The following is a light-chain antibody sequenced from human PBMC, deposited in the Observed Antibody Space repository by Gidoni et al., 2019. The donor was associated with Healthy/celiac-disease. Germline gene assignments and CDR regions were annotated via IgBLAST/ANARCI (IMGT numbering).Light chain of an antibody. V-gene: IGKV1-33*01. CDR1: QDISNY. Sequence: EIQMTQSPSCLSASVGDRVTITCQASQDISNYLNWYQQKAGKAPKLLIYDASNLETGVPSRFSGSGSGTDFTFTISSLQPEDIATYYCQQYDTLPLTFXGXTKVEIK. CDR3: QQYDTLPLT. J-gene: IGKJ4*01. CDR2: DAS.